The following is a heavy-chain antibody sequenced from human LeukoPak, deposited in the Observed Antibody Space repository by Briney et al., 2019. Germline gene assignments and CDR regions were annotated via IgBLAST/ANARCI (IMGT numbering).Heavy chain of an antibody. J-gene: IGHJ4*02. CDR2: ISASNGNT. V-gene: IGHV1-18*01. D-gene: IGHD1-14*01. Sequence: ASVKVSCKASGGTFSSYAISWVRQAPGQGLQWLGWISASNGNTNYAQKFRDRVTMSTDTSTGTAYLDVRSLTSDDTAVYYCARDHSNRNYAPDFWGQGTLVIVSS. CDR3: ARDHSNRNYAPDF. CDR1: GGTFSSYA.